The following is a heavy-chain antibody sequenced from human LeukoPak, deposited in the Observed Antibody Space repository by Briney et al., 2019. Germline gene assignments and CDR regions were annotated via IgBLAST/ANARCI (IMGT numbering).Heavy chain of an antibody. J-gene: IGHJ3*02. CDR3: AKKRSSGDNIPFVI. CDR1: GYTFTRYY. D-gene: IGHD2-15*01. Sequence: ASVKVSCKASGYTFTRYYMHWVRQAPGQRLEWMGIINPSGGNTNYAQKFQGRVTLTRDMSTSTVYMELRSLSSEDAAVYYCAKKRSSGDNIPFVIWGKGKMVPSLQ. V-gene: IGHV1-46*01. CDR2: INPSGGNT.